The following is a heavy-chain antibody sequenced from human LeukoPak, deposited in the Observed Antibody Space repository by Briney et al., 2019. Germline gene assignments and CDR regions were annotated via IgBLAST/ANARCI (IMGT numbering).Heavy chain of an antibody. J-gene: IGHJ4*02. V-gene: IGHV6-1*01. CDR3: AREIGSSGWYPGGTLDY. CDR1: GDSVSSNSAA. D-gene: IGHD6-19*01. Sequence: SQTLSLTCAISGDSVSSNSAAWNWIRQSPSIGLEWLGRTYYRSKWYNDYAVSVKSRITINPDTSKNQFSLQLNSVTPEDTAVYYCAREIGSSGWYPGGTLDYWGQGTLVTVSS. CDR2: TYYRSKWYN.